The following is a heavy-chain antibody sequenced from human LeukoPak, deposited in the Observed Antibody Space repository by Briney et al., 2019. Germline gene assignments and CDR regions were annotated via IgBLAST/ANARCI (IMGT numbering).Heavy chain of an antibody. D-gene: IGHD2-21*02. CDR2: ISGGGDIT. CDR1: GFTFSSYA. V-gene: IGHV3-23*01. CDR3: VREDTPATANY. J-gene: IGHJ4*02. Sequence: GGSLRLSCAASGFTFSSYAMTWVRQAPGKGLEWVSAISGGGDITYYADSVTGRFTISRDNSKDTLFLQMHSLRPGDTAVYYCVREDTPATANYWGQGTLVTISS.